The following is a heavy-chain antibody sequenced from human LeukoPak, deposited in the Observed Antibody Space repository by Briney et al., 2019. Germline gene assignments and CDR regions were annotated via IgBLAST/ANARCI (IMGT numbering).Heavy chain of an antibody. Sequence: SETLSLTCTVSGDSISSGDYYWSWIRQPAGKGLEWIGRMSSSGISTYSPSLKSRVTISIDTSRNQFSMNLNSVTAADTAVYYCAKGAGPPWFDPWGQGTLVTVSS. J-gene: IGHJ5*02. CDR1: GDSISSGDYY. D-gene: IGHD6-19*01. CDR3: AKGAGPPWFDP. CDR2: MSSSGIS. V-gene: IGHV4-61*02.